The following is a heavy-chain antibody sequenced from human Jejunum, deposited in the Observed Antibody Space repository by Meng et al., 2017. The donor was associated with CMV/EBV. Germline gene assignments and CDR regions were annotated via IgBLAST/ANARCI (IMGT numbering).Heavy chain of an antibody. J-gene: IGHJ4*02. CDR2: IYYSGST. V-gene: IGHV4-59*01. Sequence: QVQLQESGPGLVKPSETLSLTCTVSGGSINNYYWSWIRQPPGKGLEWLGYIYYSGSTNYNPSLKSRVTLSLQTSKNQFSLKLTSVTAADTAVYYCARDIPSNSWGQGTLVTVSS. CDR3: ARDIPSNS. CDR1: GGSINNYY.